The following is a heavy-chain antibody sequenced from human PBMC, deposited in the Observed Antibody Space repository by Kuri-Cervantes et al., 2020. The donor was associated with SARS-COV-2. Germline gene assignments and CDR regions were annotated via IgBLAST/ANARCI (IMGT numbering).Heavy chain of an antibody. CDR2: INPSGGST. V-gene: IGHV1-46*01. CDR1: GYTFTSYY. CDR3: ARGSAGGRYSNYVLDY. J-gene: IGHJ4*02. D-gene: IGHD4-11*01. Sequence: ASVKVSCKASGYTFTSYYMHWVRQAPGQGLEWMGIINPSGGSTSYAQKSQGRVTMTRDTSTSTVYMELSSLRSEDTAVYYCARGSAGGRYSNYVLDYWGQGTLVTVSS.